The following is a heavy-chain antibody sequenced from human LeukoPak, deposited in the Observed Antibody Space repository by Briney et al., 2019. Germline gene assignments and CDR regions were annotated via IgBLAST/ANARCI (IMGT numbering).Heavy chain of an antibody. Sequence: PGGSLRLSCAASGFTFSSYEMNWVRQAPGKGLEWVSYISSSGSTIYYADSVKGRFTISRDNAKNSLYLQMNSLRAEDTAVYYCARGYTYDSSGNWGQGTLVTVSS. V-gene: IGHV3-48*03. CDR2: ISSSGSTI. CDR3: ARGYTYDSSGN. CDR1: GFTFSSYE. D-gene: IGHD3-22*01. J-gene: IGHJ4*02.